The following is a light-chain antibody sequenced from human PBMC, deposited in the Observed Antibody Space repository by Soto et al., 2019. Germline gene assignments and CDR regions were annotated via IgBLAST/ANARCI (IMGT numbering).Light chain of an antibody. CDR2: GAS. Sequence: EIVLTQFPGTLSLSPGERTTLSCRASQRVSSSYLAWYQQKPGQAPRLLIHGASSRATGIPDRFSGSGSGTDFTLTITRLEPEDFAVYYCQQYGSSPFTFGPGTKVDIK. V-gene: IGKV3-20*01. CDR1: QRVSSSY. CDR3: QQYGSSPFT. J-gene: IGKJ3*01.